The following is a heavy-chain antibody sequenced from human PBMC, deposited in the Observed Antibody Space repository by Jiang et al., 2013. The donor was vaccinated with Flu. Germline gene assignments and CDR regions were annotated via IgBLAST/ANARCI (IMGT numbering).Heavy chain of an antibody. Sequence: PGDSDTRYSPSFQGQVTISADKSISTAYLQWSSLKASDTAMYYCARHLTDFWSGPDYWGQGTLVTVSS. D-gene: IGHD3-3*01. V-gene: IGHV5-51*01. J-gene: IGHJ4*02. CDR3: ARHLTDFWSGPDY. CDR2: PGDSDT.